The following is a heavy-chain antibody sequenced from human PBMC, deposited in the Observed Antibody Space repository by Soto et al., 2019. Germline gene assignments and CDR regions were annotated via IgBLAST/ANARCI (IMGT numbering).Heavy chain of an antibody. CDR3: ARDQTRTNCYDY. CDR1: GGTFSSYA. CDR2: IIPIFGTA. Sequence: SVKVSCKASGGTFSSYAISWVRQAPGQGLEWMGGIIPIFGTANYAQKFQGRVTITADTSMNQFSLKLSSVTAADTAVYYCARDQTRTNCYDYWGQGTLVTVSS. D-gene: IGHD4-17*01. V-gene: IGHV1-69*06. J-gene: IGHJ4*02.